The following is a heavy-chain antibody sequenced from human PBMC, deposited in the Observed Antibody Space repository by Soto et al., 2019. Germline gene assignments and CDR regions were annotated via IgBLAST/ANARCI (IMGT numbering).Heavy chain of an antibody. CDR2: IYYSGST. V-gene: IGHV4-59*08. D-gene: IGHD5-18*01. CDR3: ARRYGSCFDY. CDR1: GGSISSYY. Sequence: QVQLQESGPGLVKPSETLSLTCTVSGGSISSYYWSWIRQPPGKGLEWIGYIYYSGSTNYNPSLTSRGTISVATSKNQCSLKLSSVTAADTAVYYCARRYGSCFDYWGQGTLVTVSS. J-gene: IGHJ4*02.